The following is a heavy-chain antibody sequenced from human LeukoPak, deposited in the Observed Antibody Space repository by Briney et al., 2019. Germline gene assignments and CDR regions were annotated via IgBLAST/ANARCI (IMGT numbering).Heavy chain of an antibody. V-gene: IGHV3-23*01. CDR1: GFTFSSYA. Sequence: GGSLRLSCAASGFTFSSYALSWVRQAPGKGLEWVSAISGSGGSTYYADSVKGRFTISRDNSKNTLYLRMNSLRAEDTAVYYCANDFWSGYFGFGYWGQGTLVTVSS. J-gene: IGHJ4*02. CDR3: ANDFWSGYFGFGY. CDR2: ISGSGGST. D-gene: IGHD3-3*01.